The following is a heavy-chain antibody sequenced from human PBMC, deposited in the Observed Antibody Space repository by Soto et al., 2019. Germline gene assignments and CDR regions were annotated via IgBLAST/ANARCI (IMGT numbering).Heavy chain of an antibody. Sequence: QVQLQESGPGLVKPSQTLSLTCTVSGGSIHSSDYYWTWIRQHPEKGLEWIGYIFYTGSTYNNPSPRRHATVSVDTSSNQFSLSLTSVTPADTAVYYCARDRTLDLWSGSWFDHWGQGTLVTVSS. V-gene: IGHV4-31*01. CDR2: IFYTGST. D-gene: IGHD3-3*01. CDR1: GGSIHSSDYY. CDR3: ARDRTLDLWSGSWFDH. J-gene: IGHJ5*02.